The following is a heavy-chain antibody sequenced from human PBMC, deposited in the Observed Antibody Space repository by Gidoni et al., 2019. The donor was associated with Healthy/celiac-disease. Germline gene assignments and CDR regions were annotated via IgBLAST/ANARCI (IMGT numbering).Heavy chain of an antibody. CDR1: GGSISSGGYY. CDR3: ARGRGYYYDSSDPPSWFDP. Sequence: QVQLQESGPGLVKPSQTLSLTCTVSGGSISSGGYYWSWIRQHPGKGLEWIGYIYYSGSTYYNPSLKSLVTISVYTSKTQFSLKLSSVTAADTAVYYCARGRGYYYDSSDPPSWFDPWGQGTLVTVSS. V-gene: IGHV4-31*01. CDR2: IYYSGST. J-gene: IGHJ5*02. D-gene: IGHD3-22*01.